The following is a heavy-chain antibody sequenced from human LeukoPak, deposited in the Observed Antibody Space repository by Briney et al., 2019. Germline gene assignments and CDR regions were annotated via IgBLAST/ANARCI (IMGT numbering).Heavy chain of an antibody. CDR3: AKGALYYDFWSGYQFDY. J-gene: IGHJ4*02. D-gene: IGHD3-3*01. CDR1: GFTFGSYA. V-gene: IGHV3-30*04. CDR2: ISYDGSNK. Sequence: QPGGSLRLSCAASGFTFGSYAMHWVRQAPGKGLEWVAVISYDGSNKYYADSVKGRFTISRDNSKNTLYLQMNSLRAEDTAVYYCAKGALYYDFWSGYQFDYWGQGTLVTVSS.